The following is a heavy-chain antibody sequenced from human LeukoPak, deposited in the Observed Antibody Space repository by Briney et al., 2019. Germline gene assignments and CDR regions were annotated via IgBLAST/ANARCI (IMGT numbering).Heavy chain of an antibody. Sequence: WGYLSRSCAASGFTVSSNYMSWVRQAPGQGLEWVSVIYSGGSTYYADSVKGRFTISRDNSKNTLYLQMNSLRAEDTAVYYCARGGPAAGRFDYWGQGTLVTVSS. V-gene: IGHV3-66*01. D-gene: IGHD6-13*01. CDR1: GFTVSSNY. CDR2: IYSGGST. CDR3: ARGGPAAGRFDY. J-gene: IGHJ4*02.